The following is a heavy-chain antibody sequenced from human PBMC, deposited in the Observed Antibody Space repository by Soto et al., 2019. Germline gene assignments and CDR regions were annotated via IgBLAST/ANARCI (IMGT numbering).Heavy chain of an antibody. J-gene: IGHJ3*02. D-gene: IGHD6-19*01. V-gene: IGHV3-33*01. CDR1: GFTFSSYG. CDR2: IWYDGSNK. CDR3: ARGMAGNDDFDI. Sequence: GGSLRLSCAASGFTFSSYGMHWVRQAPGKGLEWVAVIWYDGSNKYYADSVKGRFTISRDNSKNTLYLQMNSLRAEDTAVYYCARGMAGNDDFDIWGQGTMVTVSS.